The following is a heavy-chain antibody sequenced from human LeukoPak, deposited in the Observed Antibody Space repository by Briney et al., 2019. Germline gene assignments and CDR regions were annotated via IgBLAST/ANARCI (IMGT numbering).Heavy chain of an antibody. CDR3: ARGGGTLDY. Sequence: SETLSLTCTVSGDSISSYYWSWIRQPPGKGLEWIGYIYDSGKTNYNASLISRVTISVDMSKNQFSLKLTSVTPADTAVYYCARGGGTLDYWGQGTLVTVSS. CDR1: GDSISSYY. V-gene: IGHV4-59*01. J-gene: IGHJ4*02. D-gene: IGHD3-16*01. CDR2: IYDSGKT.